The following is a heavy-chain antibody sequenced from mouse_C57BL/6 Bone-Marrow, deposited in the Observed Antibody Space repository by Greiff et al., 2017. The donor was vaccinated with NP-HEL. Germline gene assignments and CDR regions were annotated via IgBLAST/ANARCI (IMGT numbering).Heavy chain of an antibody. CDR2: FHPYNGDT. CDR1: GYTFTTYP. J-gene: IGHJ3*01. V-gene: IGHV1-47*01. Sequence: QVQLQESGAELVKPGASVKMSCKASGYTFTTYPITWMKQNPGKSLEWIGDFHPYNGDTKYNEKFKGKATLTVDKSSSTVYLELSRLTSDDSAVYYCARGHYDYPWFAYWGQGTMVTVSA. CDR3: ARGHYDYPWFAY. D-gene: IGHD2-4*01.